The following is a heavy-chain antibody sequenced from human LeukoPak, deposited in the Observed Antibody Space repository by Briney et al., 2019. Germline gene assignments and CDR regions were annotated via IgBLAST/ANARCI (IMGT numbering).Heavy chain of an antibody. CDR3: ARDTLYSGSAAY. CDR2: ISWNSGSI. J-gene: IGHJ4*02. CDR1: GFTFDDYA. Sequence: GGSLRLSCAASGFTFDDYAMPWVRQAPGKGLEWVSGISWNSGSIGYADSVKGRFTISRDNAKNSLYLQMNSLRAEDTAVYYCARDTLYSGSAAYWGQGTLVTVSS. V-gene: IGHV3-9*01. D-gene: IGHD1-26*01.